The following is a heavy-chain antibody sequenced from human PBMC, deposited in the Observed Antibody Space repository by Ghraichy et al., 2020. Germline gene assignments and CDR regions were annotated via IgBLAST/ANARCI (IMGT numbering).Heavy chain of an antibody. D-gene: IGHD5-18*01. V-gene: IGHV3-7*01. CDR3: ARDWTGYSYGPFDY. J-gene: IGHJ4*02. CDR1: GFTFSSYW. CDR2: IKQDGSEK. Sequence: GGSLRLSCAASGFTFSSYWMSWVRQAPGKGLEWVANIKQDGSEKYYVDSVKGRFTISRDNAKNSLYLQMNSLRAEDTAVYYCARDWTGYSYGPFDYWGQGTLVTVSS.